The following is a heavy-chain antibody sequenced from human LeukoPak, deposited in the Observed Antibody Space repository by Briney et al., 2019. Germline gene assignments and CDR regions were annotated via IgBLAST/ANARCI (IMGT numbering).Heavy chain of an antibody. J-gene: IGHJ4*02. Sequence: PSETLSLTCAVYGGSFSGYYWSWIRQPPGKGLEWIGEINHSGSTNYNPSLKSRVTISVDTSKNQFSLKLSSVTAADTAVYYCARGNYGDYQRCFDYWGQGTLVTVSS. V-gene: IGHV4-34*01. D-gene: IGHD4-17*01. CDR2: INHSGST. CDR1: GGSFSGYY. CDR3: ARGNYGDYQRCFDY.